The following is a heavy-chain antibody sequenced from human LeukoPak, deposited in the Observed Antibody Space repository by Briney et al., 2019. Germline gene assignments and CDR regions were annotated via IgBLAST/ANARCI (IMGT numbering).Heavy chain of an antibody. D-gene: IGHD1-26*01. CDR2: ISSSSSYI. CDR3: ARDPYAVGATNQGVDY. J-gene: IGHJ4*02. Sequence: KPGGSLLLSCAASGFTFSSYSMNWVRQAPGKGLEWVSSISSSSSYIYYADSVKGRFTISRDNAKNSLYLQMNSLRAEDTAVYYCARDPYAVGATNQGVDYWGQGTLVTVSS. V-gene: IGHV3-21*01. CDR1: GFTFSSYS.